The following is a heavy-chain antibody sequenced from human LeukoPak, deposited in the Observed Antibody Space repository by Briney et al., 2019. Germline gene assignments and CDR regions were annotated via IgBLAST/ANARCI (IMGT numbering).Heavy chain of an antibody. D-gene: IGHD6-13*01. CDR1: GFTFSDYY. Sequence: GGSLRLSCAASGFTFSDYYMSWIRQAPGKGLGWVSYISSSGSTIYYADSVKGRFTISRDNAKNSLYLQMNSLRAEDTAVYYCASPGLEQQLANAFDIWGQGTMVTVSS. CDR2: ISSSGSTI. J-gene: IGHJ3*02. V-gene: IGHV3-11*01. CDR3: ASPGLEQQLANAFDI.